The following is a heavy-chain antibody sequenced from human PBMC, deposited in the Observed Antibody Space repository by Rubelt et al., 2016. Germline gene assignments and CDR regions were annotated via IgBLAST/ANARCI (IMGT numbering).Heavy chain of an antibody. CDR1: GYTFSSYG. Sequence: QVQLVQSGAEVKKPGASVKVSCKASGYTFSSYGITWVRQAPGQGLEWMGWISAYNGNTNHAQKVQGRRTMTTDTATGKAYMELGSLTSDDTAMYYCAREGQWLIYWGQGSLVTVSS. CDR3: AREGQWLIY. CDR2: ISAYNGNT. D-gene: IGHD6-19*01. V-gene: IGHV1-18*01. J-gene: IGHJ4*02.